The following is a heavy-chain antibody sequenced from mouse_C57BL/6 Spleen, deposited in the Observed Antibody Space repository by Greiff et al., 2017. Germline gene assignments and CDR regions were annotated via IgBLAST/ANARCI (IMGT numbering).Heavy chain of an antibody. CDR2: FHPYNDDT. Sequence: QVQLQQSGAELVKPGASVKMSCKASGYTFTTYPIEWMKQNHGKSLEWIGNFHPYNDDTKYNEKFKGKATLTVEKSSSTVYLALSRLTSDDSAVYYCERRGYYGSSYSAMDYWGQGTSVTVSS. CDR3: ERRGYYGSSYSAMDY. CDR1: GYTFTTYP. D-gene: IGHD1-1*01. J-gene: IGHJ4*01. V-gene: IGHV1-47*01.